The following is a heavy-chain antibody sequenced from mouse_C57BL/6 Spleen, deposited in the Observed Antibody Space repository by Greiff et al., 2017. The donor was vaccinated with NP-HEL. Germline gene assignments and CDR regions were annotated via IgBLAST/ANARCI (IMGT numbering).Heavy chain of an antibody. CDR2: INPSNGGT. J-gene: IGHJ1*03. V-gene: IGHV1-53*01. CDR1: GYTFTSYW. CDR3: AMSSLYGNYYWYCDV. Sequence: QVQLQQPGTELVKPGASVKLSCKASGYTFTSYWMHWVKQRPGPGLEWIGNINPSNGGTNYNEKFKSKATLTVDKSSSPAYMQLSSLTSEDSAVYYCAMSSLYGNYYWYCDVWGTGTTVTVAS. D-gene: IGHD2-1*01.